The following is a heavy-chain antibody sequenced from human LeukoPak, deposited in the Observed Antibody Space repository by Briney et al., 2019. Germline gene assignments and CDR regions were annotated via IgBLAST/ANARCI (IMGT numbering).Heavy chain of an antibody. V-gene: IGHV4-59*01. J-gene: IGHJ4*02. CDR3: ARVASRWRGEARYFDY. CDR2: IYYSGST. CDR1: GGSISSYY. D-gene: IGHD6-13*01. Sequence: SETLSLTCTVSGGSISSYYWSWVRQPPGKGREGSGYIYYSGSTNYNPSLTSRVTISVDTSKNPFSLKLSSVTAADTAVYYCARVASRWRGEARYFDYWGQGTLVTVSS.